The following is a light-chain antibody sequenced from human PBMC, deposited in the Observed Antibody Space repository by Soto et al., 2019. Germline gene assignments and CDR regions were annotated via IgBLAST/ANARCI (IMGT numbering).Light chain of an antibody. J-gene: IGKJ5*01. CDR3: QHYGAAPIT. CDR1: QSVGGN. Sequence: EIVLTQSPATLSLSPGERATLSCRASQSVGGNVAWYQQIPGQPPKLLIFGASSRATGIADKFSGSGSGTDFTLTISRLEPEDFALYYCQHYGAAPITFGQGTRL. V-gene: IGKV3-20*01. CDR2: GAS.